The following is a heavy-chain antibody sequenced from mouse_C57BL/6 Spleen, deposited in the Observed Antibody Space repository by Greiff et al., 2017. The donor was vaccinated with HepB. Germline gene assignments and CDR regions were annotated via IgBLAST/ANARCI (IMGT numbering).Heavy chain of an antibody. Sequence: EVKLQQSGPELVKPGASVKISCKASGYSFTDYNMNWVKQSNGKSLEWIGVINPNYGTTSYNQKFKGKATLTVDQSSSTAYMKLNSLTSEDSAVYYCARPDYYGSNAWFAYWGQGTLVTVSA. J-gene: IGHJ3*01. CDR2: INPNYGTT. CDR3: ARPDYYGSNAWFAY. V-gene: IGHV1-39*01. D-gene: IGHD1-1*01. CDR1: GYSFTDYN.